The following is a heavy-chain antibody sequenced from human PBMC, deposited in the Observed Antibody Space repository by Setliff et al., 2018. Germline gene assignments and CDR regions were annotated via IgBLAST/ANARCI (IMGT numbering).Heavy chain of an antibody. J-gene: IGHJ4*02. CDR2: ISGSAGST. CDR1: RFTFSSYA. Sequence: GGSLRLSCAASRFTFSSYAMSWVRQAPGKGLEWVSAISGSAGSTYYADSVKGRFTISRDNSKNTLYLQMNSLRVEDTAVYYCAKSHSSWPIFIDYWGQGTRVTFS. CDR3: AKSHSSWPIFIDY. V-gene: IGHV3-23*01. D-gene: IGHD6-13*01.